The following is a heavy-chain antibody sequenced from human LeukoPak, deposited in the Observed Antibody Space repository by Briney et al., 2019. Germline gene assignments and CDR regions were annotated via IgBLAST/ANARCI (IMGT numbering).Heavy chain of an antibody. CDR2: MNPNSGNT. J-gene: IGHJ4*02. V-gene: IGHV1-8*01. CDR3: ARAVVVITPRTTKIKRYYFDY. Sequence: GASVKVSCKASGYTFTSYDINWVRQATGQGLEWMGWMNPNSGNTGYAQKFQGRVTITRNTSITTAYLELSSLRSEDTAVYYCARAVVVITPRTTKIKRYYFDYWGQGTLVTVSS. D-gene: IGHD3-22*01. CDR1: GYTFTSYD.